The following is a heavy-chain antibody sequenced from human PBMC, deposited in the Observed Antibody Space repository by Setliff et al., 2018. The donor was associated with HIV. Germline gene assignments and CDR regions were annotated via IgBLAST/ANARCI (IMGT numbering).Heavy chain of an antibody. CDR2: IFPADSDT. D-gene: IGHD3-22*01. J-gene: IGHJ3*01. Sequence: GESLKISCRGFGYSFGDYWIGWARQKPGKGLEWMGIIFPADSDTRVSPSFQGQVSISADRSTYAAFLQWTSLKASDTGMYFCARHRVDTSMLVVKSPGAFDLWGQGTLVTVSS. V-gene: IGHV5-51*01. CDR3: ARHRVDTSMLVVKSPGAFDL. CDR1: GYSFGDYW.